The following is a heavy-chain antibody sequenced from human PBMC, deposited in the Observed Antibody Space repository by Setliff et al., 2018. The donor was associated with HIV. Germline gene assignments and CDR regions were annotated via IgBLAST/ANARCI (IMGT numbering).Heavy chain of an antibody. J-gene: IGHJ4*01. CDR3: ARGRDYTGSWFRPFYLDF. V-gene: IGHV4-34*01. CDR1: GGSFSAYH. Sequence: PSETLSLTCAVYGGSFSAYHWSWIRQTPGKGLEWLGEINHSGSTAYNLALESRVSMSIETSKNQFSLKLTSVTAADTAIYYCARGRDYTGSWFRPFYLDFWGHGNLVTVSS. D-gene: IGHD3-3*01. CDR2: INHSGST.